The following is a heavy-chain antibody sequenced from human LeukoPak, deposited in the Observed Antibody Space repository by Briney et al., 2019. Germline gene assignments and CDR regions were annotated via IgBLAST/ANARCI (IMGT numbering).Heavy chain of an antibody. CDR3: ARLHTRGEHLFLRFDP. Sequence: KPSETLSLTCTASGDSIRSSNYYWAWIRQPPGKGLEWIGSIYYSGSTHYNPSLKSRVIISVDTSKNQFSLRLNSVAAADTAVYYRARLHTRGEHLFLRFDPWGQGTLVTVSS. CDR2: IYYSGST. D-gene: IGHD1-26*01. CDR1: GDSIRSSNYY. V-gene: IGHV4-39*01. J-gene: IGHJ5*02.